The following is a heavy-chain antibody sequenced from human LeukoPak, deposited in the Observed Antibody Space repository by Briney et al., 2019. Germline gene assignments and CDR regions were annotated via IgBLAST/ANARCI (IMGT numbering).Heavy chain of an antibody. V-gene: IGHV3-30-3*01. D-gene: IGHD3-22*01. J-gene: IGHJ6*02. CDR1: GFTFSSYA. CDR2: ISYDGSNK. CDR3: ARDVGSGYYRDYYYYYGMDV. Sequence: GGSLRLSCAASGFTFSSYAMHWVHQAPGKGPEWVAVISYDGSNKYYADSVKGRFTISRDNSKNTLYLQMNSLRAEDTAVYYCARDVGSGYYRDYYYYYGMDVWGQGTTVTVSS.